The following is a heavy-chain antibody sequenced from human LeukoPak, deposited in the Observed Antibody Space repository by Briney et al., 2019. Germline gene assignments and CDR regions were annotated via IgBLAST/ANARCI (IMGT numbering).Heavy chain of an antibody. CDR2: ISGSGGST. CDR3: AKEGDHYDYVWGSSGYYFDY. V-gene: IGHV3-23*01. J-gene: IGHJ4*02. Sequence: PGGSLRLSCAASGFTFSSYAMSWVRQAPGKGLEWVSAISGSGGSTYYADSVKGRFTISRDNSKNTLYLQMNSLRAEDTAVYYCAKEGDHYDYVWGSSGYYFDYWGQGTLVTVSS. D-gene: IGHD3-16*01. CDR1: GFTFSSYA.